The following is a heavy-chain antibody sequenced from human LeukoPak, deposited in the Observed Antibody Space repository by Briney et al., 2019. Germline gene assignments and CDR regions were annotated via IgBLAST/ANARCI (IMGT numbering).Heavy chain of an antibody. J-gene: IGHJ4*02. D-gene: IGHD3-10*01. CDR1: GFTFSSHS. Sequence: GGSLRLSCTASGFTFSSHSMNWVRQAPGKGLEWISYISSASSSIHYAASVKGRFTISRDNGNNSLYLQMTSLRGEDTALYYCAKERDYRVSTSCDYWGQGTQVTVSS. V-gene: IGHV3-48*01. CDR2: ISSASSSI. CDR3: AKERDYRVSTSCDY.